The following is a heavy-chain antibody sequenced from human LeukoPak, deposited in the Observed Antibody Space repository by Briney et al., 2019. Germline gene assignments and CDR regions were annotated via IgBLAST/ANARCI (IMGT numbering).Heavy chain of an antibody. V-gene: IGHV3-23*01. CDR3: GKRELWHGSGEDA. Sequence: QPGGSLRLSCAASGFTFNNYAMSWFRQTPGKGLEWVSAISGSGDRTYYAESVKGRFSIPRDNSKNTLYLQMHSLRAEDTAVYYCGKRELWHGSGEDAWGQGTTVTVSS. D-gene: IGHD3-10*01. CDR1: GFTFNNYA. J-gene: IGHJ6*02. CDR2: ISGSGDRT.